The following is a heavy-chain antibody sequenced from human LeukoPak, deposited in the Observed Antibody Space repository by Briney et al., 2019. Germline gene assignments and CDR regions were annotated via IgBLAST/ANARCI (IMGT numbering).Heavy chain of an antibody. V-gene: IGHV3-30*02. CDR1: GFTFNRYT. CDR2: IRYDGSNK. CDR3: AKAQVVPTYAFDI. Sequence: GGSLRLSCAASGFTFNRYTMHWVRQAPGKGLEWVAFIRYDGSNKYYADSVKGRFTISRDNSKNTLYLQMNSLRAEDTAVYYCAKAQVVPTYAFDIWGQGTMVTVSS. J-gene: IGHJ3*02. D-gene: IGHD2-2*01.